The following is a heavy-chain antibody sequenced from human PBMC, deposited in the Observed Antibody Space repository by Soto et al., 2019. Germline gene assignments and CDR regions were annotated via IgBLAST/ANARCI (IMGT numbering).Heavy chain of an antibody. V-gene: IGHV1-2*02. CDR2: INPNSGGT. J-gene: IGHJ6*02. CDR1: ADTFTSYY. CDR3: ARVYCSSTSCLLYGMDV. D-gene: IGHD2-2*01. Sequence: ASVKVSCKAPADTFTSYYIHWVRQAPGQGLEWMGWINPNSGGTNYAQKFQGRVTMTRDTSINTAYMELSRLRSDDTAVYYCARVYCSSTSCLLYGMDVWGQGTTVTVSS.